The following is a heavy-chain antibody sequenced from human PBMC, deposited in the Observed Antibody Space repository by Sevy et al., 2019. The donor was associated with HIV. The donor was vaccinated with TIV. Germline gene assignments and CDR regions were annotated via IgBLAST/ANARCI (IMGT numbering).Heavy chain of an antibody. J-gene: IGHJ4*02. Sequence: GGSLRLSCTASGFTFSNYAMNWVRQAPGKGLEWVSGISGSGSGSGTYYADSVKGRFTVSRDNSKNTLYLQMNSLRAEDTAVYYCARDTHNLCDYWGQGTLVTVSS. V-gene: IGHV3-23*01. CDR3: ARDTHNLCDY. D-gene: IGHD1-1*01. CDR2: ISGSGSGSGT. CDR1: GFTFSNYA.